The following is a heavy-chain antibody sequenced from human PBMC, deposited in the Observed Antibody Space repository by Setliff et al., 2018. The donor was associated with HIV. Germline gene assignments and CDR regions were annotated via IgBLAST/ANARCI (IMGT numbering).Heavy chain of an antibody. Sequence: GESLTISCAASGFVFNNYVFTWVRQAPGKGLEWVAVISIDGSDRYYSDSVKGRFTISRDSSKKTLYLQMNRLRSEDTAVYYCARAFGYHDFWSGYSGDEFDIWGQGTLVTVSS. D-gene: IGHD3-3*01. CDR2: ISIDGSDR. J-gene: IGHJ3*02. CDR3: ARAFGYHDFWSGYSGDEFDI. V-gene: IGHV3-30*04. CDR1: GFVFNNYV.